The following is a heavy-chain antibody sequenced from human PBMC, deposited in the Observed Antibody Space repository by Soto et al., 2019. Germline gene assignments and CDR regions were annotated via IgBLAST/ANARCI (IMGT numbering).Heavy chain of an antibody. J-gene: IGHJ4*02. CDR3: LTRTTPFDY. Sequence: EVQVVESGGGLVQPGGSLRLSCAASGLNVSSNYMSWVRQAPGKGLEWVSILYSGGSTFSADCVKGRSTISRDNSKDTLNLQMNSLGAEDTAVYYCLTRTTPFDYWGQGTLVTVSS. CDR2: LYSGGST. V-gene: IGHV3-66*01. CDR1: GLNVSSNY. D-gene: IGHD4-17*01.